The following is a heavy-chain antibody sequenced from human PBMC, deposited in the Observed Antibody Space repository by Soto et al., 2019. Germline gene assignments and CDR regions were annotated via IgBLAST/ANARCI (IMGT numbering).Heavy chain of an antibody. V-gene: IGHV1-69*01. J-gene: IGHJ5*02. CDR2: IIPIFGTA. CDR3: ARDVRLYYYDSSDMNWFDP. Sequence: QVQLVQSGAEVKKPGSSVKVSCKASGGTFSSYAISWVRQAPGQGLEWMGGIIPIFGTANYAQKFQGRVTITADESTSTDYMELSSLRSEDTAVYYCARDVRLYYYDSSDMNWFDPWGQGTLVTVSS. D-gene: IGHD3-22*01. CDR1: GGTFSSYA.